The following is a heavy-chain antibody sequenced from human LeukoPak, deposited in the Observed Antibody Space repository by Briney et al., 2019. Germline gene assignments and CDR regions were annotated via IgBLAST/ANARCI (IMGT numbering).Heavy chain of an antibody. V-gene: IGHV4-59*01. CDR2: IYYSGST. D-gene: IGHD6-19*01. CDR3: ARRTAVARTAHFDY. CDR1: GGSISSYY. Sequence: SETLSLTCTVSGGSISSYYWSWIRQPPGKGLEWIGYIYYSGSTNYNPSLKSRVTISVDTSKNQFSLKLSSVTAADTAVYYCARRTAVARTAHFDYWGQGILVTVSS. J-gene: IGHJ4*02.